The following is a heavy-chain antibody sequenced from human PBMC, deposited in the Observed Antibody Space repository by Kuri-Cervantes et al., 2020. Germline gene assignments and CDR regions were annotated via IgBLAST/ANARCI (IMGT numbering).Heavy chain of an antibody. D-gene: IGHD6-6*01. J-gene: IGHJ4*02. CDR1: GFTFDDYA. CDR2: ISNSGGTT. Sequence: GESLKISCAASGFTFDDYAMHWVRQAPGKGLEWVSGISNSGGTTYYAGSVKGRFTISRDNSRNTLYLQMNSLRAEDTAVYYCARTVSGRSSYKFDYWGQGTLVTVSS. V-gene: IGHV3-23*01. CDR3: ARTVSGRSSYKFDY.